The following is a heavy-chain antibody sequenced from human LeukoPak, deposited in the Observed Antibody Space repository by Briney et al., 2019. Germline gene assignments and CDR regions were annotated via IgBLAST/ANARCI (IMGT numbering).Heavy chain of an antibody. V-gene: IGHV4-4*07. D-gene: IGHD1-1*01. CDR2: IYTSGST. Sequence: SETLSLTCTVSGGSISSYYWSWIRRPAGKGPEWIGRIYTSGSTNYNPSLKSRVTMSVDTSKNQFSLKLSSVTAADTAVYYCARDTSAGTHFWAEYFQHWGQGTLVTVSS. CDR1: GGSISSYY. J-gene: IGHJ1*01. CDR3: ARDTSAGTHFWAEYFQH.